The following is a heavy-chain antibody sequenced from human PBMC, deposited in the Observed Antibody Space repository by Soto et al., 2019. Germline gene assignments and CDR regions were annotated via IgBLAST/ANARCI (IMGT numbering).Heavy chain of an antibody. V-gene: IGHV3-30*18. Sequence: QVHLVESGGGVVQPGTSLRLSCAASGFIFSDFGMHWVRQIPGKGLEWVAVISHDGTHKYYLDSVKGRFTVSRDNSNDTLLLQLDSLRSADTAVYYCAKSQAPTIMVTGGYDSWGQGILVTVSS. CDR2: ISHDGTHK. CDR3: AKSQAPTIMVTGGYDS. D-gene: IGHD5-18*01. J-gene: IGHJ5*01. CDR1: GFIFSDFG.